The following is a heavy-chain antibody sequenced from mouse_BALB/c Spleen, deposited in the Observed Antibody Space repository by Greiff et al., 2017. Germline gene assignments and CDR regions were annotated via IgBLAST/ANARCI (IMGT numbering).Heavy chain of an antibody. V-gene: IGHV1-85*01. Sequence: VQRVESGAELVKPGASVKLSCKASGYTFTSYDINWVRQRPEQGLEWIGWIFPGDGSTKYNEKFKGKATLTTDKSSSTAYMQLSRLTSEDSAVYFCVRAEYGNYPAWFAYWGQGTLVTVSA. J-gene: IGHJ3*01. CDR1: GYTFTSYD. D-gene: IGHD2-10*02. CDR3: VRAEYGNYPAWFAY. CDR2: IFPGDGST.